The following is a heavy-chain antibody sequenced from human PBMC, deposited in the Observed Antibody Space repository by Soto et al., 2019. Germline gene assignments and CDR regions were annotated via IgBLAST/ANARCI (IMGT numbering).Heavy chain of an antibody. CDR2: IKQDGSEK. Sequence: EVQLVESGGGLVQPGGSLRLSCAASGFTFSSYWMSWVRQAPGKGLEWVANIKQDGSEKYYVDSVKGRFTISRDNAKNSLYLQMNSLRAEDTAVYYCARDSSGWYGEYYFDYWGQTTLVTVSS. CDR1: GFTFSSYW. CDR3: ARDSSGWYGEYYFDY. J-gene: IGHJ4*02. V-gene: IGHV3-7*03. D-gene: IGHD6-19*01.